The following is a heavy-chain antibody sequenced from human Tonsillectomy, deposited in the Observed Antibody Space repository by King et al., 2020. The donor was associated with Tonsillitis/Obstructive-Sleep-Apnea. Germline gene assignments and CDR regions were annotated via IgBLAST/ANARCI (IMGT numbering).Heavy chain of an antibody. CDR2: ISGSGGST. J-gene: IGHJ5*02. CDR1: GFTFSSYA. D-gene: IGHD6-13*01. CDR3: AKDSKEASAGTWGFDP. V-gene: IGHV3-23*04. Sequence: EEQLVQSGGGLVQPGGSLRLSCAASGFTFSSYAMSWVRQAPGKGLEWVSAISGSGGSTYYADSVKGRFTISRDNSKNTLYLQMNSLRAEATAVYYCAKDSKEASAGTWGFDPWGQGTLVTVSS.